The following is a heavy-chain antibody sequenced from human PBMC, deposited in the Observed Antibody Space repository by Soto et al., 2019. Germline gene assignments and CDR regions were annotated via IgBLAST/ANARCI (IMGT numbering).Heavy chain of an antibody. Sequence: AETLSLTCTVSGASISGFYWSWIRKSAGKGLEWIGRIYATGTTDYNPSLKSRVMMSVDTSKKQFSLKLRSVTAADTAVYYCVRDGTKTLRDWFDPWGQGISVTVS. CDR2: IYATGTT. CDR3: VRDGTKTLRDWFDP. J-gene: IGHJ5*02. V-gene: IGHV4-4*07. CDR1: GASISGFY. D-gene: IGHD1-1*01.